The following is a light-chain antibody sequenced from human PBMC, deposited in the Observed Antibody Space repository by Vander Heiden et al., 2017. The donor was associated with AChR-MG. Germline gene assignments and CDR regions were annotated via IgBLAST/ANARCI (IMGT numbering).Light chain of an antibody. Sequence: QSVLTPPPSVPAAPGPTPTLSPAGSIANIGAGYDVHWYQQIPGTAPKLLIYGNSNRPSGVPDRVSGAKSGTSASLAITGRQAEDEADDYCQSYDSSLSAWVFGGGTKLTGL. CDR1: IANIGAGYD. V-gene: IGLV1-40*01. CDR3: QSYDSSLSAWV. CDR2: GNS. J-gene: IGLJ3*02.